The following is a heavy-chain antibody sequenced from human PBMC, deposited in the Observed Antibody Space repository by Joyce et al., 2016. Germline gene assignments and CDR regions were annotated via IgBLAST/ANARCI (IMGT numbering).Heavy chain of an antibody. CDR3: ARDSTNFDY. CDR2: LSSSSGSL. J-gene: IGHJ4*02. CDR1: GFTFSRYS. V-gene: IGHV3-21*02. Sequence: EVQLVESGGGLVKPGGSLRLSCAASGFTFSRYSMNWVRQAPGKGLEWVSSLSSSSGSLNYADAVKGRFTISRDNAKNSLYLEMHSLRAEDTAVYYCARDSTNFDYWGQGTLITVSS. D-gene: IGHD2-2*01.